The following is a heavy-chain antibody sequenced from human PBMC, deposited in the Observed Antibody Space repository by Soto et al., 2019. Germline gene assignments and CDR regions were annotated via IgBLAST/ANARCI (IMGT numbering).Heavy chain of an antibody. CDR1: GGSISSSIYY. Sequence: TSETLSLTCTVSGGSISSSIYYWGWIRQPPGKGLEWIGSIYYSGSTYYNPSLKSRVTISVDTSKNQFSLKLSSVTAADTAVYYCARRLGDFWSGYYTSNWFDPWGQGTLVTVSS. V-gene: IGHV4-39*01. CDR3: ARRLGDFWSGYYTSNWFDP. CDR2: IYYSGST. D-gene: IGHD3-3*01. J-gene: IGHJ5*02.